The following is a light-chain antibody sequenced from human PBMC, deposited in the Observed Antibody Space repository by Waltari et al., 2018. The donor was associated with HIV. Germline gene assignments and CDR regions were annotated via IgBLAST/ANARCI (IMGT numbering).Light chain of an antibody. CDR3: QNYDSTPVA. CDR1: RDIRND. J-gene: IGKJ5*01. V-gene: IGKV1-27*01. Sequence: DIQLSQVPSSLSASVGDRVTITLRASRDIRNDLAWYQQKAGEAPKLIIYAASILRSGVPSRFRGSGSGTDLTLTIDGLQSEDVASYSYQNYDSTPVAFGQGTRLE. CDR2: AAS.